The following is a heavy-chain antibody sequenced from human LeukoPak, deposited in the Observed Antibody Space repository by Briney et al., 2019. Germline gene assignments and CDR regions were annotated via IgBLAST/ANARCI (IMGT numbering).Heavy chain of an antibody. J-gene: IGHJ5*02. CDR2: ISGSGGST. Sequence: QSGGSLRLSCAASGCAFSSYGMSWVRQAPGKGLEWVSAISGSGGSTYYADSVKGRFTISRDNSKNTLYLQMNSLIAEDTAVYYCAKDRWQPLLPANSFDPCGQGTLVTVSS. D-gene: IGHD6-13*01. V-gene: IGHV3-23*01. CDR1: GCAFSSYG. CDR3: AKDRWQPLLPANSFDP.